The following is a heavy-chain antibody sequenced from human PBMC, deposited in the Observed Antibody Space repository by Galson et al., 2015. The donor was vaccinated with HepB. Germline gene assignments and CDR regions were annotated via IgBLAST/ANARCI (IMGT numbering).Heavy chain of an antibody. D-gene: IGHD5-18*01. Sequence: SLRLSCAASGFTFSSYGMHWVRQAPGKGLEWVAVISYDGSNKYYADSVKGRFTISRDNSKNTLYLQMNSLRAEDTAVYYCAKDAGIQLWFAAGDAFDIWGQGTMVTVSS. CDR3: AKDAGIQLWFAAGDAFDI. J-gene: IGHJ3*02. CDR2: ISYDGSNK. CDR1: GFTFSSYG. V-gene: IGHV3-30*18.